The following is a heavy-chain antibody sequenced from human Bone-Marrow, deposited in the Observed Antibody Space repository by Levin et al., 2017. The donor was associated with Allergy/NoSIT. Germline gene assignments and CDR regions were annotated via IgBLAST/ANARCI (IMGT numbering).Heavy chain of an antibody. CDR3: ARDKVVPVGAIAWGPKPIKSHYYYGMDV. Sequence: GESLKISCAVSGFSFRNYAMYWVRQTPGKGLEWVALISDDGINHYYADSVQGRFSISRDNSKDTLYLQMNSLRPEDTAVYSCARDKVVPVGAIAWGPKPIKSHYYYGMDVWGQGTTVTVSS. D-gene: IGHD2-2*01. V-gene: IGHV3-30*04. J-gene: IGHJ6*02. CDR2: ISDDGINH. CDR1: GFSFRNYA.